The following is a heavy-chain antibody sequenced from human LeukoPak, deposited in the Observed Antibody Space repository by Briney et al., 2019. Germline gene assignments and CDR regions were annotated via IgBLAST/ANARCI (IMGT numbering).Heavy chain of an antibody. CDR2: IYYSGST. D-gene: IGHD6-19*01. CDR3: ARAVASRYFDY. CDR1: GGSISSSGYY. J-gene: IGHJ4*02. Sequence: PSETLSLTRTVSGGSISSSGYYWSWIRQHPGKGLEWIGYIYYSGSTYYNPSLKSRGSISMDTSKNQFSLKLSSVTAADTAVYYCARAVASRYFDYWGQGTLVTVSS. V-gene: IGHV4-31*03.